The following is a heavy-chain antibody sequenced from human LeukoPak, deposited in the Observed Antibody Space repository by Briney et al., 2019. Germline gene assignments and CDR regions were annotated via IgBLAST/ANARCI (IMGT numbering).Heavy chain of an antibody. CDR1: GFTFSSYA. Sequence: GGSLRLSCAASGFTFSSYAMSWVRQAPGKGLEWVSAISGSGGSTYYAYSVKGRFTISRDNSKNTLYLQMNSLRAEDTAVYYCAKVSITMVRGVIALEYFQHWGQGTLVTVSS. D-gene: IGHD3-10*01. CDR3: AKVSITMVRGVIALEYFQH. CDR2: ISGSGGST. J-gene: IGHJ1*01. V-gene: IGHV3-23*01.